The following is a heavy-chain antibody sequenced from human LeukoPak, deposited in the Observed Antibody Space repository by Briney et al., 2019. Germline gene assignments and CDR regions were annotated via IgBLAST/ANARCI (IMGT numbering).Heavy chain of an antibody. CDR1: GFPFSSYL. J-gene: IGHJ4*02. D-gene: IGHD6-6*01. CDR3: CSSRGKD. CDR2: INSDGSST. Sequence: GGSLGLSFATSGFPFSSYLMHLVRQAPGKGLVWVSRINSDGSSTSYADSVKGRFTISRDNAKNTLYLQMNSLRAEDTAVYYCCSSRGKDWGQGTLVTVSS. V-gene: IGHV3-74*01.